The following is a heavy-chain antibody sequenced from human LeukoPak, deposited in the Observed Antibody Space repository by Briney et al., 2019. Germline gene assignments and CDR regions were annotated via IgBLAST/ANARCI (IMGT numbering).Heavy chain of an antibody. CDR3: ARAGELLGAFDI. CDR2: IYYSGNT. J-gene: IGHJ3*02. Sequence: SETLSLTCTVSSGSISSSSYYWGWIRQPPGKGLEWIGTIYYSGNTYYNPSLKSRVTISLDTSKNQFSLKLSSVTAADTAVYYCARAGELLGAFDIWGQGTMVTVSS. D-gene: IGHD1-26*01. V-gene: IGHV4-39*07. CDR1: SGSISSSSYY.